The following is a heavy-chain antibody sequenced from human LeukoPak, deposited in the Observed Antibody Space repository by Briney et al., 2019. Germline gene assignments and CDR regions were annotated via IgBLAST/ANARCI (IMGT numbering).Heavy chain of an antibody. J-gene: IGHJ4*02. CDR3: ARGATQWLPTKN. Sequence: APVKVSCKASGGTFSSYAISWVRQAPGQGLEWMGRIIPIFGIANYAQKFQGRVTITADKSTSTAYMELSSLRSEDTAVYYCARGATQWLPTKNWGQGTLVTVSS. CDR2: IIPIFGIA. D-gene: IGHD3-22*01. CDR1: GGTFSSYA. V-gene: IGHV1-69*04.